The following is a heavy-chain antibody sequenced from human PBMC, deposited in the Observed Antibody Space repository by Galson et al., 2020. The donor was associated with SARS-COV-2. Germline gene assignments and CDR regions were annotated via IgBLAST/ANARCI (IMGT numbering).Heavy chain of an antibody. J-gene: IGHJ5*02. CDR1: GYSISSGYY. Sequence: SETLSLTCTVSGYSISSGYYWGWIRQPPGKGLEWIGSIYHSGSTYYNPSLKSRVTISVDTSKNQFSLKLSSVTAADTAVYYCAREIKIVVVPAAINWFDPWGQGTLVTVSS. V-gene: IGHV4-38-2*02. CDR2: IYHSGST. CDR3: AREIKIVVVPAAINWFDP. D-gene: IGHD2-2*01.